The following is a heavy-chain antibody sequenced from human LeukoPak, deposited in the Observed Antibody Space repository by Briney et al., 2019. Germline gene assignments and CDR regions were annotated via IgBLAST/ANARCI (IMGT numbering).Heavy chain of an antibody. V-gene: IGHV1-3*03. CDR2: INADNGNT. Sequence: ASVKVSCKPSGFTFTGYYMLLVRQAPGQSLEWMGWINADNGNTKYSQGFQGRVTITTDTSANTAYMEPSSLTSEDMAVYYCARALGSGCNYYFDYWGQGTLVTVSS. CDR1: GFTFTGYY. J-gene: IGHJ4*02. CDR3: ARALGSGCNYYFDY. D-gene: IGHD2/OR15-2a*01.